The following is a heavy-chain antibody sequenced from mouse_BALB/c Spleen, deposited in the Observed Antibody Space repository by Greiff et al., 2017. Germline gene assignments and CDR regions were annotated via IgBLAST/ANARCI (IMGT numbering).Heavy chain of an antibody. J-gene: IGHJ2*01. V-gene: IGHV5-12-1*01. Sequence: EVKLVESGGGLVKPGGSLKLSCAASGFAFSSYDMSWVRQTPEKRLEWVAYISSGGGSTYYPDTVKGRFTISRDNAKNTLYLQMSSLKSEDTAMYYCARASYGSSFDYWGQGTTLTVSS. CDR2: ISSGGGST. CDR1: GFAFSSYD. D-gene: IGHD1-1*01. CDR3: ARASYGSSFDY.